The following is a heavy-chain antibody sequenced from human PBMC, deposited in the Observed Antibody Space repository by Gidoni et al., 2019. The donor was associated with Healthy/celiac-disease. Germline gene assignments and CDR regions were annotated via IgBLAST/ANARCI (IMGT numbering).Heavy chain of an antibody. CDR2: IRSKANSYAT. CDR3: TRLYYDFWSGYLPKTYYYYGMDV. V-gene: IGHV3-73*02. D-gene: IGHD3-3*01. J-gene: IGHJ6*04. Sequence: EVQPVESGGGLVQPGGSLKLSCAASGCTFSGSALHWVRQASGKGLEWVGRIRSKANSYATADAASVKGRFTISRDDSKNTAYLQMNSLKTEDTSVYYCTRLYYDFWSGYLPKTYYYYGMDVWGKGTTVTVSS. CDR1: GCTFSGSA.